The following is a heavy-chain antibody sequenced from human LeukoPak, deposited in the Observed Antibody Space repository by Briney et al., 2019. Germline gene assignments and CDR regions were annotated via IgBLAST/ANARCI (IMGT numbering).Heavy chain of an antibody. V-gene: IGHV3-30*02. CDR1: GFTFSSYG. D-gene: IGHD1-26*01. J-gene: IGHJ3*02. Sequence: PGGSLRLSCAASGFTFSSYGMHWVHQAPGKGLEWVAFIRYDGSNKYYADSVKGRFTISRDNSKNTLYLQMNSLRAEDTAVYYCAKGIVGATYDASDIWGQGTMVTVSS. CDR2: IRYDGSNK. CDR3: AKGIVGATYDASDI.